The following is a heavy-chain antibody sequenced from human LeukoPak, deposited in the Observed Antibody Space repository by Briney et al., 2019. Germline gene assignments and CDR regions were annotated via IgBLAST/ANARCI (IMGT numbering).Heavy chain of an antibody. J-gene: IGHJ6*02. CDR1: GFTFSSYW. CDR2: INSDGSST. CDR3: ARDLIGYDFWSGYYIPLGYYYGMDV. V-gene: IGHV3-74*01. D-gene: IGHD3-3*01. Sequence: GGSLRLSCAASGFTFSSYWMHWVRQAPGKGLVWVSRINSDGSSTSYADSVKGRFTISRDNAKNTLYLQMNSLRAEDTAVYYCARDLIGYDFWSGYYIPLGYYYGMDVWGQGTTVTVSS.